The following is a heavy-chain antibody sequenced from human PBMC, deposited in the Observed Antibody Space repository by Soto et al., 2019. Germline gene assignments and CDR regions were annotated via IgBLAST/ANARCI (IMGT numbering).Heavy chain of an antibody. J-gene: IGHJ4*02. D-gene: IGHD4-4*01. CDR1: GFTFSSYA. V-gene: IGHV3-23*01. Sequence: GGSLRLSCAASGFTFSSYAMSWVRQAPGKGLEWVSAISGSGGSTYYADSVKGRFTISRDNSKNTLYLQMNSLRAEDTAVYYCAKGDRDGYINYDFDYWGQGTLVTVSS. CDR2: ISGSGGST. CDR3: AKGDRDGYINYDFDY.